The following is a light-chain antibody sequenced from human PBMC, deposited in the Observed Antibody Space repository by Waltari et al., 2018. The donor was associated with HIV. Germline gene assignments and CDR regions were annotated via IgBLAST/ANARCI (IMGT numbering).Light chain of an antibody. CDR2: DVT. J-gene: IGLJ3*02. Sequence: QSALTQPASVSGSPGQSITISCTGTSSDVGGHNYVSWYQQHPGKAPKLMFYDVTKRPSGVSNRFSGSKSGNTASLTISGLQAEDEADYYCCSYAGSGTWVFGGGTKLTVL. V-gene: IGLV2-23*02. CDR3: CSYAGSGTWV. CDR1: SSDVGGHNY.